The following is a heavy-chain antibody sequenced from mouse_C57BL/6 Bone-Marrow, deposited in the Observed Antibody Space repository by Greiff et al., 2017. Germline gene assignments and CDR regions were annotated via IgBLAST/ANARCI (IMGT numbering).Heavy chain of an antibody. Sequence: QVQLQPPGAELVKPGASVKLSCKASGYTFTSYWMHWVKQRPGQGLEWIGMFHPNSGSTTYNEKFTSKATLTVDKSSSTAYMQLSSLTSEDAAVYYYASLYYGNSLDYWGQGTTLTGAS. D-gene: IGHD1-1*01. V-gene: IGHV1-64*01. CDR2: FHPNSGST. CDR3: ASLYYGNSLDY. J-gene: IGHJ2*01. CDR1: GYTFTSYW.